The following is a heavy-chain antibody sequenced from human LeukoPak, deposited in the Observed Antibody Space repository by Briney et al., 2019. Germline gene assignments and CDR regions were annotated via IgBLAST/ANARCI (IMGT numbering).Heavy chain of an antibody. Sequence: ASVKVSCKASGYTFTGYYMHWVRQAPGQGLEWMGWINPNSGGTNYAQKFQGRVTMTRDTSISTAYMELRSLRSDDTAVYYCARSTRYYDFWSGYSTAEYFQHWGQGTLVTVSS. V-gene: IGHV1-2*02. J-gene: IGHJ1*01. CDR3: ARSTRYYDFWSGYSTAEYFQH. D-gene: IGHD3-3*01. CDR1: GYTFTGYY. CDR2: INPNSGGT.